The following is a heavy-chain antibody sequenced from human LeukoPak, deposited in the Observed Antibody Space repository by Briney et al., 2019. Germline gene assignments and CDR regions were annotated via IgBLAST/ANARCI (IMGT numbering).Heavy chain of an antibody. CDR1: GGTFSSYA. Sequence: SVKVSCKASGGTFSSYAISWVRQAPGQGLEWMGRIIPILGIANYAQKFQGRVTITADKSTSTAYMELSSLRSEDTAVYYCARGGTTSGDYYYYYMDVWGKGTTVTVSS. CDR2: IIPILGIA. CDR3: ARGGTTSGDYYYYYMDV. D-gene: IGHD1-1*01. V-gene: IGHV1-69*04. J-gene: IGHJ6*03.